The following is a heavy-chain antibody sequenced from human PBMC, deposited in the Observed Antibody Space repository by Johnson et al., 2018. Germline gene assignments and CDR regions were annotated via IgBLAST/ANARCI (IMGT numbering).Heavy chain of an antibody. CDR1: GFTFSTYA. CDR2: ISYDERNK. J-gene: IGHJ1*01. V-gene: IGHV3-30*18. D-gene: IGHD2-15*01. CDR3: AKDDRPTLRPAAYFQH. Sequence: QVQLVQSGGGVVQPGRSLRLSCAASGFTFSTYAMHWVRQAPGKGLEWVSVISYDERNKDYADSVKGRFTISRDNSKNTLYLEMNSLRVEDTAVYYCAKDDRPTLRPAAYFQHWGQGTLVTVSS.